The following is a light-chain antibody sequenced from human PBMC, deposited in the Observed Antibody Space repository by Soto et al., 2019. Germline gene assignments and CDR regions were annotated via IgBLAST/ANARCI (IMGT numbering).Light chain of an antibody. CDR1: QSVSSSY. V-gene: IGKV3-20*01. CDR3: QQYGSSPLFT. CDR2: GAS. J-gene: IGKJ3*01. Sequence: EIVLTQSPGTLSLSPGERATLSCRASQSVSSSYLAWYQQKPGQAPRLLIYGASARATGIPDRFSGSGSGTDFTLTIIRLEPEAFAVYYCQQYGSSPLFTFGPGTKVAIK.